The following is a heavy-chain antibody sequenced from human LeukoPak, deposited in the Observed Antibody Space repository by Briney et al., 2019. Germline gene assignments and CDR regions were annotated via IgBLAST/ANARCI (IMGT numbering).Heavy chain of an antibody. CDR2: ISYDETNK. D-gene: IGHD3-9*01. V-gene: IGHV3-30*18. J-gene: IGHJ4*02. CDR1: GFTFSSHD. Sequence: PGGSLRLSCAASGFTFSSHDMHWVRQAPGRGLEGVAVISYDETNKYYADSLEGRLTISRANSNDTLFQQMNSLRAEDTAVYYCANRRYFDYWVQGSLVTVSS. CDR3: ANRRYFDY.